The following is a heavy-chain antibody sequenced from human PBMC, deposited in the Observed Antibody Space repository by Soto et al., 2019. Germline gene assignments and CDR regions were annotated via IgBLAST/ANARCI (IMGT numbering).Heavy chain of an antibody. CDR3: AKDKMEPWLVGGYFDN. Sequence: GGSLRLSCAASRFTFSDYSRNWVRQAPGKGLEWVSAIIADGGRAYYAESVKGRFTMSRDNSKNTLSLQMNTLRAEDTAVYYCAKDKMEPWLVGGYFDNWGPGTQVTVSS. CDR1: RFTFSDYS. J-gene: IGHJ4*02. V-gene: IGHV3-23*01. CDR2: IIADGGRA. D-gene: IGHD6-19*01.